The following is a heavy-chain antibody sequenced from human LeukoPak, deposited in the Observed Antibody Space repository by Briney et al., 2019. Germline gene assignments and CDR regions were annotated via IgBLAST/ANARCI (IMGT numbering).Heavy chain of an antibody. CDR1: GGSISRYY. CDR2: IYFSGAT. CDR3: AREDPQTTVPEGLDV. D-gene: IGHD4-17*01. V-gene: IGHV4-59*01. J-gene: IGHJ6*02. Sequence: PSETLSLTCAVSGGSISRYYWSWIRQPPGKGLEWIGYIYFSGATNYNPSLKSRVTISVDTSKNQFSLKLSSVTAADTAVYYCAREDPQTTVPEGLDVWGQGTTVIVSS.